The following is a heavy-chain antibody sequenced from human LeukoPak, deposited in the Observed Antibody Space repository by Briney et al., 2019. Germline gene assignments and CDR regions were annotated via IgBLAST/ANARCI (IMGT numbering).Heavy chain of an antibody. J-gene: IGHJ4*02. Sequence: GTSLRISCAVSGFAFSSRAMHWVRQAPGQGLQWVAFISYDGNNQYYADSVKGRFTISRDNSKNTLYLQMNNLRAEDTAIYYCARVGSRYCSGANCYDGFWGQGTLVSVSS. CDR2: ISYDGNNQ. V-gene: IGHV3-30-3*01. CDR1: GFAFSSRA. CDR3: ARVGSRYCSGANCYDGF. D-gene: IGHD2-15*01.